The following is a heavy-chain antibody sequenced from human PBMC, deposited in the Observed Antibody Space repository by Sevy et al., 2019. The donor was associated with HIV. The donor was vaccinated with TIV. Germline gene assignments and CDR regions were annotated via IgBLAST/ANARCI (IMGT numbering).Heavy chain of an antibody. CDR2: IRYDGSTK. J-gene: IGHJ4*02. CDR1: GFTFSIYG. V-gene: IGHV3-30*02. D-gene: IGHD6-6*01. Sequence: GGSLRLSCAASGFTFSIYGTHWVRQAPGKGLEWVACIRYDGSTKYYADSVKGRFTISRDNSKNTLYLQMNSLRAEDTAVYYCAKDLTGRYSSSSGDFDYWGQGTLVTVSS. CDR3: AKDLTGRYSSSSGDFDY.